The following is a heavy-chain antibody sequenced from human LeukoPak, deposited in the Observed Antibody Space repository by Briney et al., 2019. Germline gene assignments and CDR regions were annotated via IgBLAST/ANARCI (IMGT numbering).Heavy chain of an antibody. CDR2: ISDRDHNT. Sequence: PGGSLRLSCAASGFTFSSYAMTWVPQAPGKGLEWVSSISDRDHNTYYADSVKGRFTISRDNSKNTLYLQMNSLRAEDTAVYYCAKGGLSRAGLDFWGQGTLVTVSS. D-gene: IGHD5/OR15-5a*01. V-gene: IGHV3-23*01. J-gene: IGHJ4*02. CDR1: GFTFSSYA. CDR3: AKGGLSRAGLDF.